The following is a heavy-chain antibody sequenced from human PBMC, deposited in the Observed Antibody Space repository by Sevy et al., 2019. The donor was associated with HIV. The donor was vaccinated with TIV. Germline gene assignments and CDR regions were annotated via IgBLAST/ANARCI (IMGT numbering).Heavy chain of an antibody. J-gene: IGHJ4*02. V-gene: IGHV3-33*08. D-gene: IGHD2-21*02. CDR2: IWYDGSNK. CDR3: ARGPHIVVVTAIPTHFDY. Sequence: GGSLRLSCAASGFTFSSYAMHWVRQAPGKGLEWVAVIWYDGSNKYYADSVKGRFTISRDNSKNTLYLQMNSLRAEDTAVYYCARGPHIVVVTAIPTHFDYWGQGTLVTVSS. CDR1: GFTFSSYA.